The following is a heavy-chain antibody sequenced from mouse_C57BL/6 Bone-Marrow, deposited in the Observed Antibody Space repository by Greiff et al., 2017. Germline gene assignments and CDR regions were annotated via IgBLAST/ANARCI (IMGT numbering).Heavy chain of an antibody. J-gene: IGHJ3*01. CDR2: IDPSDSYT. V-gene: IGHV1-59*01. CDR1: GYTFTSYW. D-gene: IGHD2-4*01. CDR3: ARKGGLRPFAY. Sequence: QVQLQQSGAELVRPGTSVKLSCKASGYTFTSYWMHWVKQRPGQGLEWIGVIDPSDSYTNYNQKFKGKATLTVDTSSSTAYMQLSSLTSEDSAVYYCARKGGLRPFAYWGQGTLVTVSA.